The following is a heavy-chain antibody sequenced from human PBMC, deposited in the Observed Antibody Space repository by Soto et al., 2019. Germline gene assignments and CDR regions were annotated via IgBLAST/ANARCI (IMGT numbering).Heavy chain of an antibody. V-gene: IGHV3-21*01. CDR2: ISSSSSYI. D-gene: IGHD2-2*01. J-gene: IGHJ6*03. CDR1: GFTFSSYS. CDR3: ATVPAVTYYYYYMDV. Sequence: EVQLVESGGGLVKPGGSLRLSCAASGFTFSSYSMNWVRQAPGKGLEWVSSISSSSSYIYYADSVKGRFTISRDNAKNSLYLQMNSLRAEDTAVYYCATVPAVTYYYYYMDVWGKGTTDTVSS.